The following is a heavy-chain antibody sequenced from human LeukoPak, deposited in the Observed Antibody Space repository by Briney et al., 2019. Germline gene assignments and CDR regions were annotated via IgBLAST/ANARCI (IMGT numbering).Heavy chain of an antibody. V-gene: IGHV3-64D*09. D-gene: IGHD2-21*02. CDR1: GFTFNNYV. J-gene: IGHJ5*01. Sequence: PGGSLRLSCSASGFTFNNYVMHWVRQAPGKGLEYVSATSTNGDTTYYTDSVKGSFTISRDNSKNTLSLQMSSLRAEDTAIYYCVKDCSRDWNGHWFDSWGQGTLVTVSS. CDR2: TSTNGDTT. CDR3: VKDCSRDWNGHWFDS.